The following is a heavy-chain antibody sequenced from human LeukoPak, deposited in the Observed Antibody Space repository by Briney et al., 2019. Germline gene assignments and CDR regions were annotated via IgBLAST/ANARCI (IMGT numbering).Heavy chain of an antibody. CDR2: ISSSGSTI. V-gene: IGHV3-11*01. CDR1: GFTFSDYY. J-gene: IGHJ6*02. D-gene: IGHD3-22*01. CDR3: ARDLSSGYNDRNYYYGMDV. Sequence: GGSLRLSCAASGFTFSDYYMSWIRQAPGKGLGWVSYISSSGSTIYYADSVKGRFTISRDNTKNSLYLQMNSLRAEDTAVYYCARDLSSGYNDRNYYYGMDVWGQGTTVTVSS.